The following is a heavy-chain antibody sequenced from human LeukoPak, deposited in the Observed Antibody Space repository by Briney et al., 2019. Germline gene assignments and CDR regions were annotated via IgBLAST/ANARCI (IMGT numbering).Heavy chain of an antibody. D-gene: IGHD6-13*01. J-gene: IGHJ5*02. CDR2: ISAYNGNT. CDR3: ARSEGSSWYNWFDP. V-gene: IGHV1-18*01. Sequence: ASVKVSCKASGYTFTSYGISWVRQAPGQGLEWMGWISAYNGNTNYAQKLQGRVTMTTDTSTSTTYMELRSLRSDDTAVYYCARSEGSSWYNWFDPWGQGTLVTVSS. CDR1: GYTFTSYG.